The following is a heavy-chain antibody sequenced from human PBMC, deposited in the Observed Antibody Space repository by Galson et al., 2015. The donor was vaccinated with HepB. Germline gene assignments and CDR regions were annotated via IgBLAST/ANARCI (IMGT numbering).Heavy chain of an antibody. D-gene: IGHD6-19*01. CDR3: AKGAVAGTYVPTFFDL. V-gene: IGHV3-23*01. J-gene: IGHJ2*01. CDR1: GFTFVNYA. Sequence: SLRLSCAASGFTFVNYAMNWARQAPGKGLEWVARISGSGGLTYFADAVHGRFTISSDYSKNTLFLEVRRLRADDTAVYYCAKGAVAGTYVPTFFDLWGRGTLVTVSS. CDR2: ISGSGGLT.